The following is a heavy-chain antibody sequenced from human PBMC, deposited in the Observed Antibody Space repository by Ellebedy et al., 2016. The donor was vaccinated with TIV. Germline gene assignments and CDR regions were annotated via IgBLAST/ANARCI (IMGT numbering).Heavy chain of an antibody. CDR1: GFPFSSYA. D-gene: IGHD2-15*01. CDR2: ISGSSSYI. J-gene: IGHJ3*02. CDR3: ARCVVAHAAFDI. V-gene: IGHV3-21*01. Sequence: GESLKISCAASGFPFSSYAMNWVRQTPGKGLEWVSSISGSSSYIYYADSVKGRFTISRDNAKNSLYLQMNSLRAEDTAVYYCARCVVAHAAFDIWGQGTLVTVSS.